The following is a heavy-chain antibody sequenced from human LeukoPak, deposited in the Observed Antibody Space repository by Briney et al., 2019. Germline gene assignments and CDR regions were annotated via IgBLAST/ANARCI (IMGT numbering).Heavy chain of an antibody. CDR3: ARDRLRFLEWLPSDAFDI. V-gene: IGHV3-11*01. CDR2: ISSSGSTI. Sequence: GGSPRLSCAASGFTFSDYYMSWIRQAPGKGLEWVSYISSSGSTIYYADSVKGRFTISRDNAKNSLYLQMNSLRAEDTAVYYCARDRLRFLEWLPSDAFDIWGQGTMVTVSS. J-gene: IGHJ3*02. D-gene: IGHD3-3*01. CDR1: GFTFSDYY.